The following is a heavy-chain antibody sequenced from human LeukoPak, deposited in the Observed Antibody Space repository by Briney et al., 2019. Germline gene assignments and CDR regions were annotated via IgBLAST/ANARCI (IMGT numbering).Heavy chain of an antibody. V-gene: IGHV3-53*01. D-gene: IGHD6-19*01. Sequence: GGSLRLSCAASGFTFSSYAMSWVRQAPGKGLEWVSVIYSGGSTYYADSVKGRFTISRDNSKNTLYLQMNSLRAEDTAVYYCARGIAVAGFDYWGQGTLVTVSS. CDR1: GFTFSSYA. J-gene: IGHJ4*02. CDR2: IYSGGST. CDR3: ARGIAVAGFDY.